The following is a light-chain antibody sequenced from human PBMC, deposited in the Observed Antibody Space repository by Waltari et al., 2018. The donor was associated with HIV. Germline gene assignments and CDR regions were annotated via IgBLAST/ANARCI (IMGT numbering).Light chain of an antibody. V-gene: IGKV1-39*01. CDR1: QSISTY. J-gene: IGKJ2*01. CDR2: AAS. CDR3: QQSYSTLH. Sequence: DIQMTPPPSSLSASVGDRVPITCRASQSISTYLNWYQKKSGKAPKLLIYAASSLQSGVPSRFSGSGSGTDFTLTISSLQPEDFATYYCQQSYSTLHFGQGTKLEIK.